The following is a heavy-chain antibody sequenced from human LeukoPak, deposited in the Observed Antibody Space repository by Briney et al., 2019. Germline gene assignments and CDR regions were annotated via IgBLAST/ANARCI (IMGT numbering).Heavy chain of an antibody. J-gene: IGHJ4*02. CDR1: GGSISSYY. CDR3: ARSRGYSYGFDY. Sequence: SETLSLTCTVSGGSISSYYWSWIRQPPGKGLGWIGYIYYSGSTNYNPSLKSRVTISVDTSKNRFSLKLSSVTAADTAVYYCARSRGYSYGFDYWGQGTLVTVSS. V-gene: IGHV4-59*01. CDR2: IYYSGST. D-gene: IGHD5-18*01.